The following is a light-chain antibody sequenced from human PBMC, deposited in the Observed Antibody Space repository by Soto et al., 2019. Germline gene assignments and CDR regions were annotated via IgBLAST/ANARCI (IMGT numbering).Light chain of an antibody. CDR2: AAS. V-gene: IGKV1-39*01. Sequence: DIQMTQSPSSLSASVGDRVTITCRASQSISSFLNWYQQKPGKAPRLLIYAASSLQSGVPSRFSASGSGTDFTLTISRLEPEDSAVYYCQQYGSLPYTFGRGTRLEIQ. J-gene: IGKJ5*01. CDR1: QSISSF. CDR3: QQYGSLPYT.